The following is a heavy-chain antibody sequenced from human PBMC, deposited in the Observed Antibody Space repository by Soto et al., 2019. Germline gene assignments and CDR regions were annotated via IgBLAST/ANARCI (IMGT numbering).Heavy chain of an antibody. CDR1: GYTFTSYG. Sequence: ASVKVSCKASGYTFTSYGISWVRQAPGQGLEWMGWISAYNGNTNYAQKLQGRVTMTTDTSTSTAYMELRSLRPDDTAVYYCARVGRRAGYSYGYRYYYYGMDVWGQGTTVTVSS. J-gene: IGHJ6*02. V-gene: IGHV1-18*01. CDR3: ARVGRRAGYSYGYRYYYYGMDV. CDR2: ISAYNGNT. D-gene: IGHD5-18*01.